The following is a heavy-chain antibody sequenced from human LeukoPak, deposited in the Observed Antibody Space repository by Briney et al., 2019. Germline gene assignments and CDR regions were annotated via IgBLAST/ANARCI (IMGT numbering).Heavy chain of an antibody. D-gene: IGHD4-17*01. Sequence: SETLSLTCAVYGGSFSGYYWSWIRQPPGKGLEWIGEINHSGSTNCNPSLKSRVTISVDTSKNQFSLKLSSVTAADTAVYYCAREGYGDSGVGENWFDPWGQGTLVTVSS. V-gene: IGHV4-34*01. CDR2: INHSGST. CDR1: GGSFSGYY. J-gene: IGHJ5*02. CDR3: AREGYGDSGVGENWFDP.